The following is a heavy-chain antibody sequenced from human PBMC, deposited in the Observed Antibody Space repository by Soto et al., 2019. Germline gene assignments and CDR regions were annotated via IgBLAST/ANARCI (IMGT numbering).Heavy chain of an antibody. Sequence: QVQLQESGPGLVKPSETLSLTGTVSGGSISSYYWSWIRQPPGKGLEWIGYIYYSGSTNYNPSLKSRVTISVDTSKNQFSLKLSSVTAADTAVYYCARRYGASFDYWGQGTLVTVSS. V-gene: IGHV4-59*01. CDR1: GGSISSYY. CDR3: ARRYGASFDY. CDR2: IYYSGST. J-gene: IGHJ4*02. D-gene: IGHD4-17*01.